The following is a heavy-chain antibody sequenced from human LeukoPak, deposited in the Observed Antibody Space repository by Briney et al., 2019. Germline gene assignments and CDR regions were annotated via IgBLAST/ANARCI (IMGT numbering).Heavy chain of an antibody. CDR3: ARDPYYYDSSGYGL. V-gene: IGHV1-2*06. CDR2: INPNSGGT. Sequence: ASVKVSCKPSGYTFTGYYMHWVRQAPGQGLEWMGRINPNSGGTNYAQKLQGRVTMTTDTSTSTAYMELRSLRSDDTAVYYCARDPYYYDSSGYGLWGQGTLVTVSS. CDR1: GYTFTGYY. D-gene: IGHD3-22*01. J-gene: IGHJ4*02.